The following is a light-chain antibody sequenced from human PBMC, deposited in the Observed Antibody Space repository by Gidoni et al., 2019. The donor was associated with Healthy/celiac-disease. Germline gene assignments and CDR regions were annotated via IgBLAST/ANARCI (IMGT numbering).Light chain of an antibody. CDR3: QQYNSYPWT. J-gene: IGKJ1*01. Sequence: DIQITQSPSTLSVSVGDRVTITCRASQSISSWLDWYQQKPGKAPKLLIYKASSLESGVPSRFSGSGSGTEFTLTISNLQPDDFATYYCQQYNSYPWTFGQGTKVEIK. CDR2: KAS. V-gene: IGKV1-5*03. CDR1: QSISSW.